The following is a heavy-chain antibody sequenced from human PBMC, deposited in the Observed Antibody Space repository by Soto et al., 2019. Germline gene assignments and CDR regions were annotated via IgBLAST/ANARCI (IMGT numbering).Heavy chain of an antibody. Sequence: GGSLRLSCAASGFIFSDYYTSWIRQAPGKGLEWVSYISSRGSFTNYADSVKGRFSISRDNAKNSMYLPMDRLRAEETAVYYCARASDPAFDLSDYWGQGTPVTVSS. J-gene: IGHJ4*02. CDR3: ARASDPAFDLSDY. CDR1: GFIFSDYY. CDR2: ISSRGSFT. V-gene: IGHV3-11*06.